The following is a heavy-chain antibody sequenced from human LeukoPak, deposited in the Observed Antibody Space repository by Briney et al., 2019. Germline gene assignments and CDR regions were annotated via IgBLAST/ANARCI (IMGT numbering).Heavy chain of an antibody. CDR1: GGSISRGGYY. V-gene: IGHV4-31*03. D-gene: IGHD1-26*01. Sequence: PSETLSLTCTVSGGSISRGGYYWSWIRQHPGKGLEWIGYIYYSGSTYYNPSLKSRVTISVDTSKNQFSLKLSSVTAADTAVYYCARPLGATYAFDIWGQGTMVTVSS. CDR3: ARPLGATYAFDI. CDR2: IYYSGST. J-gene: IGHJ3*02.